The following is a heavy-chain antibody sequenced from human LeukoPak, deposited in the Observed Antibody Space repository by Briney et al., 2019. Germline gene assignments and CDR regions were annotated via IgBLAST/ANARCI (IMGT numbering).Heavy chain of an antibody. Sequence: GGSLRLSCAVSGFIFNQYDMSWVRQAPGKGLEWLSAISDSGATTYYADPVRGRFTISSDESKNMLYLQMSSLRAEDTAVYYCARSLLRFGPPPRPLDYWGQGTLVTVSS. CDR3: ARSLLRFGPPPRPLDY. CDR1: GFIFNQYD. CDR2: ISDSGATT. D-gene: IGHD3-3*01. J-gene: IGHJ4*02. V-gene: IGHV3-23*01.